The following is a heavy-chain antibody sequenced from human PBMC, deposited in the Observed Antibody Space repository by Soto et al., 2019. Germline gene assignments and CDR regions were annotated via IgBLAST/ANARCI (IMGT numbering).Heavy chain of an antibody. D-gene: IGHD6-19*01. CDR3: TLGDSSGCYGYYYYYGMDV. Sequence: QVQLVQSGAEVKKPGASVKVSCKASGYTFTSYYMHWVRQAPGQGLEWMGIINPSGGSTSYAQKFQGRVPMTRDTSTSTVYMELSSLRSEDTAVYYCTLGDSSGCYGYYYYYGMDVWGQGTTVTVSS. CDR1: GYTFTSYY. CDR2: INPSGGST. J-gene: IGHJ6*02. V-gene: IGHV1-46*01.